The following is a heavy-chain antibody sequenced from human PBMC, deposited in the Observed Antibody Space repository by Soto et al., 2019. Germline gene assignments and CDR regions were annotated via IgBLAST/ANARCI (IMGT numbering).Heavy chain of an antibody. Sequence: SETLSLTCTVSGGSISSYYWSWIRQPAGKGLEWIGRIYTSGITNYNPSLKSRVTMSVDTSKNQFSLKLSSVTAADTAVYYCAREAIAVAGPVWFDPWGQGTMVTFYS. CDR1: GGSISSYY. CDR2: IYTSGIT. V-gene: IGHV4-4*07. D-gene: IGHD6-19*01. CDR3: AREAIAVAGPVWFDP. J-gene: IGHJ5*02.